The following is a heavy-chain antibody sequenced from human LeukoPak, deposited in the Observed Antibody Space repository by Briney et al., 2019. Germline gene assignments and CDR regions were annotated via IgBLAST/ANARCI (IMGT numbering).Heavy chain of an antibody. V-gene: IGHV3-30*03. Sequence: GGSLRLSCAASGFTFSSYGMHWVRQAPGKGLEWVAVISYDGSNKYYADSVKGRFTISRDNSKNTLYLQMNSLRAEDTAVYYCARDLAFIDYYFDYWGQGTLVTVPS. D-gene: IGHD3-16*02. CDR1: GFTFSSYG. J-gene: IGHJ4*02. CDR3: ARDLAFIDYYFDY. CDR2: ISYDGSNK.